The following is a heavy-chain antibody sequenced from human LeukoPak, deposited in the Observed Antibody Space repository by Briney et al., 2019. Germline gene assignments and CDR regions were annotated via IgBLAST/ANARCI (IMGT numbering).Heavy chain of an antibody. CDR3: AKDYYDSSGYYYLDAFDI. V-gene: IGHV3-23*01. CDR1: GFTFSSYA. CDR2: ISGSGGST. D-gene: IGHD3-22*01. J-gene: IGHJ3*02. Sequence: GGSLRLSCAASGFTFSSYAMSWVRQAPGKGVEWVSDISGSGGSTYYADSVKGRFTISRDNSKNTLYLQMNSLRAEDTAVYYCAKDYYDSSGYYYLDAFDIWGQGTMVTVSS.